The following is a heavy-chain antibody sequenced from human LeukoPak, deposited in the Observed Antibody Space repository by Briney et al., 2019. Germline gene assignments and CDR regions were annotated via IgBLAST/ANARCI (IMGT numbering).Heavy chain of an antibody. J-gene: IGHJ4*02. CDR2: SGTGKMT. Sequence: GGTLRLSCAASGFTFGNYGMSWVRQAPGKGLEWVSSSGTGKMTYYADSVKGRFTISRDKSKSTVYLKMNSLRVGDTAVYYCARDTAIFGVVITYGRFDYWGQGTLVTVSS. CDR1: GFTFGNYG. D-gene: IGHD3-3*01. CDR3: ARDTAIFGVVITYGRFDY. V-gene: IGHV3-23*01.